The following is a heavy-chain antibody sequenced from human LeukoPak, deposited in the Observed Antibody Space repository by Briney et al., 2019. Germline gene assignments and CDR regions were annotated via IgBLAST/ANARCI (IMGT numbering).Heavy chain of an antibody. J-gene: IGHJ6*03. CDR2: INWNGGST. CDR3: AREGEQLWLPGHYYYYYMDV. V-gene: IGHV3-20*04. D-gene: IGHD5-18*01. CDR1: GFTFDDYG. Sequence: PGGSLRLSCAASGFTFDDYGMSWVRQAPGKGLEWVSGINWNGGSTGYADSVKSRFTISRDNAKNSLYLQMNSLRAEDTALYYCAREGEQLWLPGHYYYYYMDVWGKGTTVTISS.